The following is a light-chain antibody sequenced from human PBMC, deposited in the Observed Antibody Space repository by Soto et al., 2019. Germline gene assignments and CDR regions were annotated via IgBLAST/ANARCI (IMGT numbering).Light chain of an antibody. V-gene: IGKV1-9*01. CDR1: HDISNY. Sequence: DIQLTQSPSFLSASVGDRVTITCRASHDISNYLAWYQQRPGKAPKLLISGASTLQSGVPSRFSGSGSGTEFTLTIGSLQPEDSATYYCQQLNSYSFTFGPGAKVDIK. J-gene: IGKJ3*01. CDR3: QQLNSYSFT. CDR2: GAS.